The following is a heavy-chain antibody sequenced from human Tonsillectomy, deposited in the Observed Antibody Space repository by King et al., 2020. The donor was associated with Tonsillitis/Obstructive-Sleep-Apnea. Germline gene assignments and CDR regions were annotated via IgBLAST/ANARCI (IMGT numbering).Heavy chain of an antibody. Sequence: VQLVESGGGLVKPGGSLRLSCAASGFTFSNAWMSWVRQAPGKGLEWGGRIKSKTDGGTTDYAAPVKGRFTISRDDSKNTLYLQMNILKTEDTAVYYCTTVGLGSDSSGYFFDYWGQGTLVTVSS. CDR1: GFTFSNAW. D-gene: IGHD3-22*01. V-gene: IGHV3-15*01. CDR3: TTVGLGSDSSGYFFDY. J-gene: IGHJ4*02. CDR2: IKSKTDGGTT.